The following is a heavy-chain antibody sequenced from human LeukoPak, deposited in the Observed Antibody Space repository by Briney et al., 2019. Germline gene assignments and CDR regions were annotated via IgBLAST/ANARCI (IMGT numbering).Heavy chain of an antibody. V-gene: IGHV3-23*01. CDR2: MCGSAGCT. J-gene: IGHJ5*02. CDR3: ARDRPNYHESNGHYYERDGDH. CDR1: GLTFNIYA. D-gene: IGHD3-22*01. Sequence: GGSLRLSCAASGLTFNIYAMSWVRLAPGKGLQWVASMCGSAGCTFYTDSVKGRLTISRDNSNNTLYLEMNSLRAEDTAIYYCARDRPNYHESNGHYYERDGDHWGQGTLVTVSS.